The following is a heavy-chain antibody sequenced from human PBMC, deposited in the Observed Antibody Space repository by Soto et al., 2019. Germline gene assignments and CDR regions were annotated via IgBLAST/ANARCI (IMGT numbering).Heavy chain of an antibody. CDR2: INHSGST. J-gene: IGHJ5*02. CDR1: GGSLSGYY. CDR3: ARSGPRYSSSWHNTNNWFDP. V-gene: IGHV4-34*01. Sequence: PSETLSLTCAVYGGSLSGYYWSWIRQPPGKGLEWIGEINHSGSTNYNPSLKSRVTISVDTSKNQFSLKLSSVTAADTAVYYCARSGPRYSSSWHNTNNWFDPWGQGTLVTVSS. D-gene: IGHD6-13*01.